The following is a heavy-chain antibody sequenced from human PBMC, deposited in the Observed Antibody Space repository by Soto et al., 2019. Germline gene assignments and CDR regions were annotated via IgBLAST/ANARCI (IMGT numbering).Heavy chain of an antibody. CDR3: ARHEYSGSYYYYYYGMDV. CDR1: GGSISSSSYY. V-gene: IGHV4-39*01. CDR2: IYYSGST. D-gene: IGHD1-26*01. Sequence: QLQLQESGPGLVKPSETLSLTCTVSGGSISSSSYYWGWIRQPPGKGLEWIGSIYYSGSTYYNPSLKSRVTISVDTSKNQFSLKLSSVTAADTAVYYCARHEYSGSYYYYYYGMDVWGQGTTVTVSS. J-gene: IGHJ6*02.